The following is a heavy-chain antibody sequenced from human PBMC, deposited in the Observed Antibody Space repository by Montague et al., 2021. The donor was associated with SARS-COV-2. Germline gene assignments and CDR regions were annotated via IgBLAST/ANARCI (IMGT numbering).Heavy chain of an antibody. V-gene: IGHV4-34*01. CDR3: ARARSVTTFYLGVRGALDV. D-gene: IGHD4-11*01. CDR2: INHSGTT. J-gene: IGHJ6*02. CDR1: GVSISGYY. Sequence: SETLSLTCAVYGVSISGYYWSWIRQPPGKGLEWIGEINHSGTTNYNPSLTSRVTISVDTSKNQFSLKLSSVTAADTAVYYCARARSVTTFYLGVRGALDVWGQGTTVTVSS.